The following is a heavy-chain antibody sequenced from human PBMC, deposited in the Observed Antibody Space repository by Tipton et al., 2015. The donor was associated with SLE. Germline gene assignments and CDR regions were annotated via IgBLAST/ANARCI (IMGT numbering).Heavy chain of an antibody. CDR1: GGSISSSNW. V-gene: IGHV4-4*02. J-gene: IGHJ4*02. D-gene: IGHD6-13*01. CDR3: ARGQTSSSWGNYYFDY. Sequence: TLSLTCAVSGGSISSSNWWSWVRQPPGKGLEWIGEIYHSGSTNYNPSLKSRVTTSVDKSKNQFSLKLSSVTAADTAVYYCARGQTSSSWGNYYFDYWGQGTLVTVSS. CDR2: IYHSGST.